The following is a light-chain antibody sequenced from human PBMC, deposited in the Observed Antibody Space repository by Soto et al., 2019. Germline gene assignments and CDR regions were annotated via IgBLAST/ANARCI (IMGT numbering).Light chain of an antibody. J-gene: IGKJ4*01. V-gene: IGKV3-11*01. CDR1: QSVSSY. CDR3: QQRSNWPST. Sequence: EIVLTQSPATLSLSPWERAALSCRASQSVSSYLAWYQQKPGQAPRLLIYDASKRAPGIPARFTGSGSGTDFTLTISSLEPEDFAVYFCQQRSNWPSTFGGGTKVEI. CDR2: DAS.